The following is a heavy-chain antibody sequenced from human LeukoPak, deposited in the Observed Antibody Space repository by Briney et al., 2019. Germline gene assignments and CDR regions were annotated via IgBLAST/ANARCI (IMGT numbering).Heavy chain of an antibody. J-gene: IGHJ6*03. Sequence: GESLRLSCAASGFTFSSYGMSWVRQAPGKGLEWVSAISATGGTTYYADSVKGRFTISRDNSKNTLYLQMNSLRAEDTAIYYCAKNGDRGAYCSGGSCYPYYYYYIDVWGKGTTVTTSS. CDR1: GFTFSSYG. CDR3: AKNGDRGAYCSGGSCYPYYYYYIDV. D-gene: IGHD2-15*01. CDR2: ISATGGTT. V-gene: IGHV3-23*01.